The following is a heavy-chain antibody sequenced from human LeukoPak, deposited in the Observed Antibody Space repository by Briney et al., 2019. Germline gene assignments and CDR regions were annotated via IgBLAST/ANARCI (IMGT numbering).Heavy chain of an antibody. Sequence: GGSLRLSCAASGFTFSSYSMNWVRQAPGKGLEWVSSISSSSSYIYYADSVKGRFTISRDNAKNSLYLQMNSLRAEDTAVYYCARTYYYDSSGHNWFDPWGQGTLVTVSS. V-gene: IGHV3-21*01. D-gene: IGHD3-22*01. J-gene: IGHJ5*02. CDR2: ISSSSSYI. CDR1: GFTFSSYS. CDR3: ARTYYYDSSGHNWFDP.